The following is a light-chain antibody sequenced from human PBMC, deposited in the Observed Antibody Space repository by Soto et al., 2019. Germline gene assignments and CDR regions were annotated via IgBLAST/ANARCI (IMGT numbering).Light chain of an antibody. Sequence: EIVLTQSPGTLSLSPGERATLSCRASQSVSSSYLAWYQQKPGQAPRLLIYGASSRATGIPDRFSGSGSGTDFTLTISRLEPEDFAVYYCQQYGSSSPTFGQGTKPEIK. CDR3: QQYGSSSPT. CDR2: GAS. CDR1: QSVSSSY. V-gene: IGKV3-20*01. J-gene: IGKJ2*01.